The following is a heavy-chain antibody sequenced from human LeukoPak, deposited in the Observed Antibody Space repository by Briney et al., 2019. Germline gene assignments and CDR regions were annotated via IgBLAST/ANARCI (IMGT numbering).Heavy chain of an antibody. CDR1: GYTFTSYD. CDR3: ARDNGDGAFDI. CDR2: MNPNSGNT. V-gene: IGHV1-8*01. J-gene: IGHJ3*02. D-gene: IGHD4-17*01. Sequence: ASVKVSCMASGYTFTSYDINWVRQATGQGFEWMGWMNPNSGNTGYAQKFQGRVTMTRNTSISTAYMELSSLRSEGPAVYYCARDNGDGAFDIWGQGTMVTVSS.